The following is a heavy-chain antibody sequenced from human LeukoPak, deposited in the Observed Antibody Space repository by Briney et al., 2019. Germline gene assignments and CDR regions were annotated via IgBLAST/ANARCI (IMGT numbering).Heavy chain of an antibody. J-gene: IGHJ4*02. V-gene: IGHV3-7*04. CDR2: IKLDGSET. D-gene: IGHD5-18*01. CDR1: GFTFSSYW. Sequence: GGSLRLSCAASGFTFSSYWMSWVCQAPGKGLEWVANIKLDGSETNYGDSVKGRFTISRDNAENSLFLQMNSLRAEDTAVYYCARGYSYVFYWGQGTLVSVSS. CDR3: ARGYSYVFY.